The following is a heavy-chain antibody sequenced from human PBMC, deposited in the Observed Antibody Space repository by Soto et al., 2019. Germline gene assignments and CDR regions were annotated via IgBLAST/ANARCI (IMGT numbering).Heavy chain of an antibody. J-gene: IGHJ3*01. Sequence: GASLKISCKGSGYDFSTYYIGWVRQMPGKGLEWLGLIHPRDSDTSYSPFFQGQFTISVDQSINTAYLQWSSLKASDTATYYCARDCRYSSYCCASDVWGQGTKVTVSS. CDR3: ARDCRYSSYCCASDV. V-gene: IGHV5-51*01. CDR1: GYDFSTYY. D-gene: IGHD6-6*01. CDR2: IHPRDSDT.